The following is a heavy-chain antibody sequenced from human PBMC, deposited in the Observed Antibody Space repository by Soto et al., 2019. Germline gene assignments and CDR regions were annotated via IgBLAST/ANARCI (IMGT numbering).Heavy chain of an antibody. J-gene: IGHJ5*02. D-gene: IGHD3-3*02. CDR3: ARGPPFLP. CDR2: IYHGGST. Sequence: PXETLSLTCTVSGGSFSSGGYSWSWIRQPPGKGLEWIGYIYHGGSTYYNPSLKSRVTISVDRSKNQFSLKLSSVTAADTAVYYCARGPPFLPWGQGTLVTVSS. V-gene: IGHV4-30-2*01. CDR1: GGSFSSGGYS.